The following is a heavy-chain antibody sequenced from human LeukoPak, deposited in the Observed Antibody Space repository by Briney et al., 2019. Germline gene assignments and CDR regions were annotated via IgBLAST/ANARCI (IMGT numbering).Heavy chain of an antibody. Sequence: GASVKVSCKASGYTFTSYDINWVRQATGQGLEWMGWMNPNSGNTGYAQKFQGRVTMTRNTSISTAYMELSSLGSEDTAVYYCARVGGLLWFGEPNRWFDPWGQGTLVAVSS. CDR3: ARVGGLLWFGEPNRWFDP. D-gene: IGHD3-10*01. CDR2: MNPNSGNT. V-gene: IGHV1-8*01. J-gene: IGHJ5*02. CDR1: GYTFTSYD.